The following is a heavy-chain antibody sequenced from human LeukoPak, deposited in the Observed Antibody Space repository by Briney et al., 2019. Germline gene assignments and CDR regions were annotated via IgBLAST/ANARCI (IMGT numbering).Heavy chain of an antibody. V-gene: IGHV4-34*01. CDR2: IDHSGNT. Sequence: SETLSLTCAVYGESLTSFYWTWIRQSPGKGLEWIGEIDHSGNTKYNPSLRSRVTISIDTSQNQFYLRLTSVTAADTAVYYCARFSQYSDSTYHYLDYWGQGTLVSVSS. CDR3: ARFSQYSDSTYHYLDY. D-gene: IGHD3-22*01. J-gene: IGHJ4*02. CDR1: GESLTSFY.